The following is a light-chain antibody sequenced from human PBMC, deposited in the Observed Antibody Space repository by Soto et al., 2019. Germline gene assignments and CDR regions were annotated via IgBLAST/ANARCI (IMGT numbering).Light chain of an antibody. CDR2: GAS. J-gene: IGKJ1*01. V-gene: IGKV3D-15*01. CDR1: ESVSDN. CDR3: QQYNNWPPWT. Sequence: EKVMTQSPATLSVSPGESATLSCRASESVSDNLAWYHQRPGQAPRLLIYGASTRATGIPARFSGSGSGTEFTLTISSLQSEDFAVYYCQQYNNWPPWTFGQGTKV.